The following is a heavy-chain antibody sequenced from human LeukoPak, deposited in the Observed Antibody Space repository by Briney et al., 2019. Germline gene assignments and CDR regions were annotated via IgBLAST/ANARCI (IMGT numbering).Heavy chain of an antibody. CDR3: TTGRGYCSGGSCYRAEYFQH. J-gene: IGHJ1*01. CDR1: GYTLTELS. CDR2: FDRENGEI. D-gene: IGHD2-15*01. V-gene: IGHV1-24*01. Sequence: ASVKVSCKVSGYTLTELSMHWVRQAPGKGLEWMGGFDRENGEIMYAQKFQGRVTMTEDTSTDTAYMELSSLRSEDTAMYFCTTGRGYCSGGSCYRAEYFQHWGQGTLVAVSA.